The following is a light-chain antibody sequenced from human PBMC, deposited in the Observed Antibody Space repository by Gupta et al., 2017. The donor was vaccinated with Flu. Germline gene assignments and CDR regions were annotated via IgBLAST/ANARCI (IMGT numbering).Light chain of an antibody. Sequence: QSVLTQPLSASGTPGQRVTISCSGRRSNIGSNYVYWYQQLPGTAPKLLMYRNNQRPSGVPYRFSGSKSATSASLAINGLRSEDEADYYCAAWDDSLSGPVFGGGTKLTGL. CDR3: AAWDDSLSGPV. CDR1: RSNIGSNY. V-gene: IGLV1-47*01. J-gene: IGLJ3*02. CDR2: RNN.